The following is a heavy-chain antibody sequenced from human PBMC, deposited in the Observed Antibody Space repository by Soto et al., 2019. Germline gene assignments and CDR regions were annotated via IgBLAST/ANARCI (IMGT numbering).Heavy chain of an antibody. D-gene: IGHD2-8*02. CDR2: IKCIGGET. J-gene: IGHJ4*02. Sequence: QVQLVQSGAEVKKPGASVKVSCRTSGYTFTNYYMHWVRQAPGQGLAWMGIIKCIGGETTYAQKILGRATLTRATSTSTVYMELSSLRSEDTAVYSCARGGDVVLVPAPLDYWGQGTLVTVSS. V-gene: IGHV1-46*03. CDR1: GYTFTNYY. CDR3: ARGGDVVLVPAPLDY.